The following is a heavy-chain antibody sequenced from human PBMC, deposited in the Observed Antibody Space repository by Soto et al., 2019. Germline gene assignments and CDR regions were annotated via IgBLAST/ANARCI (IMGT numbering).Heavy chain of an antibody. CDR1: GYTFTSTG. D-gene: IGHD5-12*01. CDR2: ISTYNGKT. CDR3: VRVVDSTTGWFDP. J-gene: IGHJ5*02. Sequence: QVQLVQSGAEVKKPGASVKVSCKASGYTFTSTGISWVRQAPGQGLEWMGWISTYNGKTTYARKFQGRVTMTMDTSTSTAYMDLRSLRSDDTAVYYCVRVVDSTTGWFDPCGQGTLVTVSS. V-gene: IGHV1-18*01.